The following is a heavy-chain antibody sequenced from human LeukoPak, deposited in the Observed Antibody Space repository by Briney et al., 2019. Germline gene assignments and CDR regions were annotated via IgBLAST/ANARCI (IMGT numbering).Heavy chain of an antibody. Sequence: GGSLRLSCALSGFTFSNYAMRWVRQAPEKGLEWVSAFSGSGGSTYYADSVKGRFTISRGNSKNTLYLQMNSLRAGDTAVYYCATSGLSRFGFWGQGTLVTVSS. CDR2: FSGSGGST. CDR3: ATSGLSRFGF. J-gene: IGHJ4*02. D-gene: IGHD2/OR15-2a*01. V-gene: IGHV3-23*01. CDR1: GFTFSNYA.